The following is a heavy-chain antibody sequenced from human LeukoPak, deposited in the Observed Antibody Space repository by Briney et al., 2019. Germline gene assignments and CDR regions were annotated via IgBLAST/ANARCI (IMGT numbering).Heavy chain of an antibody. CDR3: GRGRGNSGSFDVFDI. V-gene: IGHV3-74*01. CDR2: INSDGGTT. CDR1: GFTFGTYW. D-gene: IGHD1-26*01. J-gene: IGHJ3*02. Sequence: GGSLRLSCGASGFTFGTYWMHWVRQAPGKGLVWVSGINSDGGTTTYADSVKGRFTISRDNAKNTLYLQMNNLRAEDTAVYYCGRGRGNSGSFDVFDIWGQGTMVTVSS.